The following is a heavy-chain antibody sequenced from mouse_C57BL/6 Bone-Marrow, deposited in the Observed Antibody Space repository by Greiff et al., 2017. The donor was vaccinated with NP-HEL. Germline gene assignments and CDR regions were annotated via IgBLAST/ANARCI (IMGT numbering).Heavy chain of an antibody. CDR2: ISSGGSYT. Sequence: EVQLVESGGDLVKPGGSLKLSCAASGFTFSSYGMSWVRQTPDKRLEWVATISSGGSYTYYPDSVKGRFTISRDNAKNTLYLQMSSLKSEDTAMYYCARQGITTVVATDWYFDVWGTGTTVTVSS. CDR1: GFTFSSYG. CDR3: ARQGITTVVATDWYFDV. D-gene: IGHD1-1*01. V-gene: IGHV5-6*01. J-gene: IGHJ1*03.